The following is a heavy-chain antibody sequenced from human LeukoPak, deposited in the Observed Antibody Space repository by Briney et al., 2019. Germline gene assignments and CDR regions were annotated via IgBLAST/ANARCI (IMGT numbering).Heavy chain of an antibody. CDR3: ATAETFLTHYDAFDI. CDR1: GYTLTELS. V-gene: IGHV1-24*01. J-gene: IGHJ3*02. Sequence: ASVKVSCKVSGYTLTELSMHWVRQAPGKGLEWMGGFDPEDGETIYAQKFQGRVTMTEDTSTDTAYMELSSLRSEDTAVYYCATAETFLTHYDAFDIWGQGTMVTVSS. CDR2: FDPEDGET. D-gene: IGHD3-9*01.